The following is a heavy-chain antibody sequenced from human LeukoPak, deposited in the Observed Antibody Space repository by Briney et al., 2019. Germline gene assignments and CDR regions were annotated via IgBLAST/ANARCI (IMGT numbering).Heavy chain of an antibody. Sequence: SETLSLTCTVSGGSISSGDYYWSWIRQHPGKGLAWIGYIYYSGSTYYNPSLKSRVTISVDTSKNRFSLKLSSVTAADTAVYYCARVLRSSGSPDYWGQGALVTVSS. V-gene: IGHV4-31*02. J-gene: IGHJ4*02. D-gene: IGHD3-22*01. CDR3: ARVLRSSGSPDY. CDR1: GGSISSGDYY. CDR2: IYYSGST.